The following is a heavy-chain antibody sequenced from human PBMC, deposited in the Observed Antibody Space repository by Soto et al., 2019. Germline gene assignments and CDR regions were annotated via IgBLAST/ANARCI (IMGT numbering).Heavy chain of an antibody. V-gene: IGHV3-30*18. Sequence: QVQLVESGGGVVQPGRSLRLSCAASGFTFSSYGMHWVRQAPGKGLEWVAVISYDGSNKYYADSVKGRFTISRDNSKNXXYLQMNSLRAEDTAVYYCAKEEVQLERQGWAAFDIWGQGTMVTVSS. D-gene: IGHD1-1*01. CDR3: AKEEVQLERQGWAAFDI. CDR2: ISYDGSNK. J-gene: IGHJ3*02. CDR1: GFTFSSYG.